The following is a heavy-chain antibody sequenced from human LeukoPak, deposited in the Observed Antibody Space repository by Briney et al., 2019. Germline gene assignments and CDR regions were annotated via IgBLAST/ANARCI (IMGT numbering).Heavy chain of an antibody. Sequence: PGRSLRLSCAASGFTFSSYGIHWVRQAPGKGLEWVAVISYDGSNKYYADSVKGRFTISRDNSKNTLYLQMNSLRAEDTAVYYCAKDNDILTGYYDYWGQGTLVTVSP. CDR3: AKDNDILTGYYDY. CDR2: ISYDGSNK. J-gene: IGHJ4*02. D-gene: IGHD3-9*01. V-gene: IGHV3-30*18. CDR1: GFTFSSYG.